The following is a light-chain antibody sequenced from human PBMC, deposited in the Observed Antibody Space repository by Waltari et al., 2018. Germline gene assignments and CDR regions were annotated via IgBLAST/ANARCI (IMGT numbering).Light chain of an antibody. CDR2: EVS. Sequence: QSALTQPASVSASPAQSITISCTGTSRYVDAFNYVSWYHQHPGKAPKLIIYEVSNRPSGVSNRFSGSKSGNTASLTISGLQAEDEADYYCNSYATNSARVFGGGTKLTVL. J-gene: IGLJ3*02. V-gene: IGLV2-14*01. CDR1: SRYVDAFNY. CDR3: NSYATNSARV.